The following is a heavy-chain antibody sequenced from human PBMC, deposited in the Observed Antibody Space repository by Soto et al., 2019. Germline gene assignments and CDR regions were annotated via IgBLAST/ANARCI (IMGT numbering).Heavy chain of an antibody. J-gene: IGHJ5*02. CDR3: ARGLAAAGTIGWFAP. Sequence: QVQLVQSGSEVKKPGASVKVSCKASGYTFTNYAIHWVRQAPGQRLEWMGWINAGNGNTKYSQNFQGRVDITRDTSASTAYMDLSSLTSEDTAVYYCARGLAAAGTIGWFAPWGQGTLVTVSS. CDR2: INAGNGNT. D-gene: IGHD6-13*01. V-gene: IGHV1-3*01. CDR1: GYTFTNYA.